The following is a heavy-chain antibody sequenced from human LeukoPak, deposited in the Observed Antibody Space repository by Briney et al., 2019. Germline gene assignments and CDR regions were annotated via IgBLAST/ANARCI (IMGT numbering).Heavy chain of an antibody. CDR1: GFTVSNNY. D-gene: IGHD2-21*01. Sequence: GGSLRLSCAASGFTVSNNYMSWVRQAPGKGLEWVSVIHSGSSTYYADSVKGRFTISRDNSKNTLYLQMNSLRAEDTAVYYCARAISYFYGMDVWGQGTTVTVSS. CDR3: ARAISYFYGMDV. J-gene: IGHJ6*02. CDR2: IHSGSST. V-gene: IGHV3-66*01.